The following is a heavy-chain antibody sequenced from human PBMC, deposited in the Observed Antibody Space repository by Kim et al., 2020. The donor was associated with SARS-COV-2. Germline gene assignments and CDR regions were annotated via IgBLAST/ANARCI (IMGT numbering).Heavy chain of an antibody. CDR2: IYYSGST. D-gene: IGHD3-22*01. CDR1: GGSISSGGYY. V-gene: IGHV4-31*03. CDR3: ARAAGDSSGYYPNFDY. J-gene: IGHJ4*02. Sequence: SETLSLTCTVSGGSISSGGYYWSWIRQHPGKGLEWIGYIYYSGSTYYNPSLKSRVTISVDTSKNQFSLKLSSVTAADTAAYYCARAAGDSSGYYPNFDYWGQGTLVTVSS.